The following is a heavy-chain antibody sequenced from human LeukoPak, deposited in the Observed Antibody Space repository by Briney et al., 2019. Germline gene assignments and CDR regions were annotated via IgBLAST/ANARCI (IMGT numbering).Heavy chain of an antibody. CDR3: ARAVLPAAVVDY. CDR1: SGTFSSYA. CDR2: IIPILGIA. D-gene: IGHD2-2*01. V-gene: IGHV1-69*04. J-gene: IGHJ4*02. Sequence: ASIKSFTYASSGTFSSYAITYSPLAPGQRLEWMGRIIPILGIANYAQKFQGRVTITADKSTSTAYMELSSLRSEDTAVYYCARAVLPAAVVDYWGQGTLVTVSS.